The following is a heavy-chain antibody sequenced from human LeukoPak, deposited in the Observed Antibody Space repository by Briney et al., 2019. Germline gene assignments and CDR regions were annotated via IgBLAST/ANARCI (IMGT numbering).Heavy chain of an antibody. CDR2: ISGSGGST. D-gene: IGHD6-19*01. CDR1: GFTFSSYA. CDR3: AKASGIAVEYYYYGMDV. J-gene: IGHJ6*02. V-gene: IGHV3-23*01. Sequence: GGSLRLSCAASGFTFSSYAMSWVRQAPGKGLEWVSAISGSGGSTHYADSVKGRFTISRDNSKNTLYLQMNSLRAEDTAVYYCAKASGIAVEYYYYGMDVWGQGTTVTVSS.